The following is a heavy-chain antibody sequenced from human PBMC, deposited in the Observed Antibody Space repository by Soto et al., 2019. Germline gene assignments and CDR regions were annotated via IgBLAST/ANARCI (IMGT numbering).Heavy chain of an antibody. Sequence: QVQLVQSGAEVKKPESSVKVSCKAPGGTFSTYAISWVRQAPGQGLEWMGGIIPMFGTANYAQRFQDRVTITADESTNTVYMELSSQRSEDTAVYFSASGIQLWLRRINNGYSGWGQGTLVTVSS. CDR3: ASGIQLWLRRINNGYSG. CDR2: IIPMFGTA. D-gene: IGHD5-18*01. J-gene: IGHJ4*02. V-gene: IGHV1-69*12. CDR1: GGTFSTYA.